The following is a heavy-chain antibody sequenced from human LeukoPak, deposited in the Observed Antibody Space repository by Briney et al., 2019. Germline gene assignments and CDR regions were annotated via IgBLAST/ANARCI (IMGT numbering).Heavy chain of an antibody. D-gene: IGHD3-10*01. CDR2: IRQDGSEK. CDR3: ARGGSNYYGSGSPPDY. J-gene: IGHJ4*02. CDR1: GFTFSSYW. V-gene: IGHV3-7*01. Sequence: SGGSLRLSCAASGFTFSSYWMSWVRQAPGKGLEWVANIRQDGSEKYYVDSVKGRFTISRDDAKTSLYLQMTSLRAEDTAVYYCARGGSNYYGSGSPPDYWGQGTLVTVSS.